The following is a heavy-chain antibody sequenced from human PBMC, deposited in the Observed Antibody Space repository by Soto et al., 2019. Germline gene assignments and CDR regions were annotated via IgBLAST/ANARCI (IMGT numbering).Heavy chain of an antibody. D-gene: IGHD7-27*01. CDR1: GASISSVDYY. J-gene: IGHJ4*02. CDR2: IYYSGDT. V-gene: IGHV4-30-4*01. CDR3: AIKWGDKNFHY. Sequence: QVQLQESGPGLVKPSQTLSLTCAVSGASISSVDYYWSWIRQPPGKGLEWIGYIYYSGDTYYNPSLKSRLRISMDASTNQFSLRLTSVTAADTAVYYCAIKWGDKNFHYWGQGTLVTVSS.